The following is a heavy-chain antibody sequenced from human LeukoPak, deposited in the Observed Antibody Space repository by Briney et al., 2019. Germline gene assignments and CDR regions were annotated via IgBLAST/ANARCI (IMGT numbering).Heavy chain of an antibody. CDR3: ARAVVVVAATMYNWFDP. CDR2: IYYSGST. J-gene: IGHJ5*02. CDR1: GGSFSGYY. V-gene: IGHV4-34*01. D-gene: IGHD2-15*01. Sequence: SETLSLTCAVYGGSFSGYYWSWIRQPPGKGLEWIGSIYYSGSTYYNPSLKSRVTISVDTSKNQFSLKLSSVTAADTAVYYCARAVVVVAATMYNWFDPWGQGTLVTVSS.